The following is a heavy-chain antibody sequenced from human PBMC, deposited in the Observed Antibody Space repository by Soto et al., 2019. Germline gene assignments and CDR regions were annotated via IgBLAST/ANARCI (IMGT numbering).Heavy chain of an antibody. V-gene: IGHV3-7*02. CDR3: ARGDREDIAVVIGVRPGEYGVDV. J-gene: IGHJ6*02. D-gene: IGHD2-15*01. CDR1: GFTFSTYW. CDR2: ISNDGGNK. Sequence: HPGGSLRLSCAASGFTFSTYWMSWVRQAPGKGLEWVANISNDGGNKFYRDYVKGRFTISRDNSKNSLYLQINSLRYEDTAVYYCARGDREDIAVVIGVRPGEYGVDVWGQGTTVTVSS.